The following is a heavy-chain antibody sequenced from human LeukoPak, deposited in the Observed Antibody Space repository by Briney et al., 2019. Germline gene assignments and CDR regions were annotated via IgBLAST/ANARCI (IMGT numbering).Heavy chain of an antibody. J-gene: IGHJ6*03. CDR3: ATRNWDTATDGYYMDV. Sequence: ASVKVSCKVSGYTLTELSMHWVRQAPGKGLEWMGGFDPEDGETIYAQKFQGRVAMTEDTSTDTAYMELSSLRSEDTAVYYCATRNWDTATDGYYMDVWGKGTTVTVSS. CDR1: GYTLTELS. D-gene: IGHD5-18*01. V-gene: IGHV1-24*01. CDR2: FDPEDGET.